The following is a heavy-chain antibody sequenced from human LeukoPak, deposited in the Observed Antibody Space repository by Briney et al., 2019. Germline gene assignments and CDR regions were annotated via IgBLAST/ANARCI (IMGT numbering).Heavy chain of an antibody. CDR2: ISSSSSTI. CDR1: GFTFSSYS. D-gene: IGHD6-19*01. V-gene: IGHV3-48*01. CDR3: ARDSGWYSSGWYYFDY. Sequence: GGSLRLSCAASGFTFSSYSMNWVRQAPGKGLEWVSYISSSSSTIYYADSVKGRFTISRDNAKNTLYLQMNSLRAEDTTVYYCARDSGWYSSGWYYFDYWGQGTLVTVSS. J-gene: IGHJ4*02.